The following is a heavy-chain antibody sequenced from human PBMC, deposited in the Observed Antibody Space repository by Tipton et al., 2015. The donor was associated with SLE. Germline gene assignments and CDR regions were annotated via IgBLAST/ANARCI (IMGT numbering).Heavy chain of an antibody. J-gene: IGHJ2*01. D-gene: IGHD7-27*01. Sequence: SLRLSCAASGFTFSSYSMNWVRQALGKGLEWVSSISSSSSYTNYADSVKGRFTISRENAKNSLYLQMNSLRAEDTAVYYCARVFKLGVYFDLWGRGTLVTVSS. CDR2: ISSSSSYT. CDR3: ARVFKLGVYFDL. V-gene: IGHV3-21*04. CDR1: GFTFSSYS.